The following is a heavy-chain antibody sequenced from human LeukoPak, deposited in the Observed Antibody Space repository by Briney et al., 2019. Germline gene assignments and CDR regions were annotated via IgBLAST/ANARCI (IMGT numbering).Heavy chain of an antibody. D-gene: IGHD1-20*01. CDR1: GGSFSGYY. CDR3: ARQSLGNWNDEYYFDY. J-gene: IGHJ4*02. Sequence: TPSETLSLTCAVYGGSFSGYYWSWIRQPPGKGLEWIGEINHSGSTNYNPSLKSRVTISVDTSKNQFSLKLSSVTAADTAVYYCARQSLGNWNDEYYFDYWGQGTLVTVSS. V-gene: IGHV4-34*01. CDR2: INHSGST.